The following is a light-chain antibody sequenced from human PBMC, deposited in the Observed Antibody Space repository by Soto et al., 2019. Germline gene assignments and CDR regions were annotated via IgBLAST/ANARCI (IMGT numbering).Light chain of an antibody. V-gene: IGKV3-11*01. CDR3: QQRSKMPLT. Sequence: EIVLTQSPATLSLSPGETATLSCRASQSVRNYLAWYQQKPGQAPRLLIYDASNRATGIPARFSGTGSETDFTLTISSLGPEDFAIYYCQQRSKMPLTFGHGTKVDIK. CDR1: QSVRNY. J-gene: IGKJ1*01. CDR2: DAS.